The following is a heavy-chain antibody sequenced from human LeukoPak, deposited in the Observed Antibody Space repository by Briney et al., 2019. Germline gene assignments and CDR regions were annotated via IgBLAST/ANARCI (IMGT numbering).Heavy chain of an antibody. CDR1: GYTFTSYG. CDR3: ARDFGLYDILTGSNWFDP. CDR2: ISAYNGNT. V-gene: IGHV1-18*01. J-gene: IGHJ5*02. D-gene: IGHD3-9*01. Sequence: GASVKVSCKASGYTFTSYGISWVRQAPGQGLEWMGWISAYNGNTNYAQKLQSRVTMTTDTSTSTAYMELRSLRSDDTAVSYCARDFGLYDILTGSNWFDPWGQGTLVTVSS.